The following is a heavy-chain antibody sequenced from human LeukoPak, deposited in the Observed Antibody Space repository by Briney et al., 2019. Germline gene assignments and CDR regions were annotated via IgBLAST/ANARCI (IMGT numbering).Heavy chain of an antibody. CDR3: ARGGYYGLYYYYYGMDV. D-gene: IGHD3-10*01. CDR2: IYYSGST. Sequence: PSETLSLTCTVSGGSISSYYWSWIRQPPGKGLEWIGYIYYSGSTNYNPSLKSRVTISVDTSKNQFSLKLSSVTAADTAVYYCARGGYYGLYYYYYGMDVWGQGTTVTVSS. CDR1: GGSISSYY. J-gene: IGHJ6*02. V-gene: IGHV4-59*12.